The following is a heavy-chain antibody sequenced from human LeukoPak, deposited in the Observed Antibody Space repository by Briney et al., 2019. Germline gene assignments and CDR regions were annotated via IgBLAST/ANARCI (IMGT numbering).Heavy chain of an antibody. CDR1: GFTVSSNY. J-gene: IGHJ4*02. D-gene: IGHD3-22*01. V-gene: IGHV3-21*01. Sequence: GGSLRLSCAASGFTVSSNYMSWVRQAPGKGLEWVSSISSSSSYIYYADSVKGRFTISRDNAKNSLYLQMNSLRAEDTAVYYCARDYPYYYDSSGYPSFDYWGQGTLVTVSS. CDR2: ISSSSSYI. CDR3: ARDYPYYYDSSGYPSFDY.